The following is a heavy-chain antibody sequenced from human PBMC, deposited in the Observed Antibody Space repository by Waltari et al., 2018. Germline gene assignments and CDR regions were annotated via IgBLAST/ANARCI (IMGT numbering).Heavy chain of an antibody. V-gene: IGHV3-9*01. Sequence: EVQLVESGGGLVQPGRSLRLSCAASGFTFADYAMHWVRQAQGKGLEWVSGISWNSGSIGYADSGKGRFTISRDNAKNSLYLQMNSLRAEDTALYYCAKVKGAYYDSSGYYYPDAFDIWGQGTMVTVSS. CDR2: ISWNSGSI. CDR3: AKVKGAYYDSSGYYYPDAFDI. J-gene: IGHJ3*02. CDR1: GFTFADYA. D-gene: IGHD3-22*01.